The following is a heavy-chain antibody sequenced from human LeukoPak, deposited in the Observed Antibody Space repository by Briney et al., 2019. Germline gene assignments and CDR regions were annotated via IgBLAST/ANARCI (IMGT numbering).Heavy chain of an antibody. J-gene: IGHJ4*02. CDR2: ISYDGSNK. V-gene: IGHV3-30*18. CDR3: AKGYSKNDY. CDR1: GFTFNTYG. Sequence: GGSQRLSCAASGFTFNTYGMHWVRQAPGKGLEWVAVISYDGSNKYYADSVKGRFTISRDNSKNTLYLQMNSLRAEDTALYYCAKGYSKNDYWGQGTLVTVSS. D-gene: IGHD6-13*01.